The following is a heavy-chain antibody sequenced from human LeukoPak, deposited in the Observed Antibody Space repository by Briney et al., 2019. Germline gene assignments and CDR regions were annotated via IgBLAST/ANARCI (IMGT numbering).Heavy chain of an antibody. CDR3: ARSMGYYDSSGINTDAFDI. V-gene: IGHV4-30-2*01. Sequence: SSETLSLTCAVSGGSISSGGYSWSWIRQPPGKGLEWIGYIYHSGSTYYNPSLKSRVTISVDRSKTQFSLKLSSVTAADTAVYYCARSMGYYDSSGINTDAFDIWGQGTMVTVSS. J-gene: IGHJ3*02. D-gene: IGHD3-22*01. CDR2: IYHSGST. CDR1: GGSISSGGYS.